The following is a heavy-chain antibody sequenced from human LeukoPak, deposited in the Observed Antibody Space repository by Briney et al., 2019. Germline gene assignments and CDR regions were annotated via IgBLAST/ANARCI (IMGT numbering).Heavy chain of an antibody. CDR2: MNPNSGNT. J-gene: IGHJ4*02. D-gene: IGHD3-10*01. Sequence: ASVKVSCKASGYTFTSYDINWVRQATGQGLEWMGWMNPNSGNTGYAQKFQGRVTMTRNTSISTAYMELRSLRSDDTAVYYCARDTDYGSGSQGEFDYWGQGTLVTVSS. CDR1: GYTFTSYD. CDR3: ARDTDYGSGSQGEFDY. V-gene: IGHV1-8*01.